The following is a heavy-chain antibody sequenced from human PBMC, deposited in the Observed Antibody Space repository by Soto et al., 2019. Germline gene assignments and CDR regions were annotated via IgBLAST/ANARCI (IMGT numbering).Heavy chain of an antibody. J-gene: IGHJ5*02. D-gene: IGHD2-21*02. Sequence: SETRSLTCTVAGASIRSTYYCWSWIRQAPGKGLEWFGYVYYTGSTYYNPSLMSRLTISVDTSKNQFSLKLTSVTAAETAVYYCVRTAREGAVAPHWFDRWGQGTQVTVSS. CDR2: VYYTGST. CDR3: VRTAREGAVAPHWFDR. V-gene: IGHV4-30-4*01. CDR1: GASIRSTYYC.